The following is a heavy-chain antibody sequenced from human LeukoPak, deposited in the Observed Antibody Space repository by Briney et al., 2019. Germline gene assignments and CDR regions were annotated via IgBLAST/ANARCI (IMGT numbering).Heavy chain of an antibody. CDR2: ISYDGSNK. Sequence: PGGSLRLSCAASGFTFSSYAMHWVRQAPGKGLEWVAVISYDGSNKYYADSVKGRFTISRDNSKNTLYLQMNSLRAEDTAVYYCARLTSRISYYYDSSALSGSHDAFDIWGQGTMVTVSS. D-gene: IGHD3-22*01. CDR1: GFTFSSYA. V-gene: IGHV3-30*04. J-gene: IGHJ3*02. CDR3: ARLTSRISYYYDSSALSGSHDAFDI.